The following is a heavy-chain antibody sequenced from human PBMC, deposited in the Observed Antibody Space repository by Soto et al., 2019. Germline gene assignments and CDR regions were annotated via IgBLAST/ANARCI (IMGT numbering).Heavy chain of an antibody. J-gene: IGHJ6*02. CDR1: GFTFSSYA. CDR3: AKAKYSSSFYGMDV. Sequence: GGSLRLSCAASGFTFSSYAMSWVRQAPGKGLEWVSAISGSGGSTYYADSVKGRFTISRDNSKNTLYLQMNSLRAEDTAVYYCAKAKYSSSFYGMDVWGQGTTVTVSS. CDR2: ISGSGGST. V-gene: IGHV3-23*01. D-gene: IGHD6-13*01.